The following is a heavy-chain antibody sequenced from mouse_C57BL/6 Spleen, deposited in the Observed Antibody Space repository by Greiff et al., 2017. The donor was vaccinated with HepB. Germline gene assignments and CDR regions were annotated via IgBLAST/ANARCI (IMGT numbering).Heavy chain of an antibody. CDR3: TRGHYYGSSYYAMDY. CDR1: GFTFNTYA. CDR2: IRSKSSNYAT. Sequence: EVQLVESGGGLVQPKGSLKLSCAASGFTFNTYAMHWVRQAPGKGLEWVARIRSKSSNYATYYADSVKDRFTISRDDSQSMLYLQMNNLKTEDTAMYYCTRGHYYGSSYYAMDYWGQGTSVTVSS. J-gene: IGHJ4*01. V-gene: IGHV10-3*01. D-gene: IGHD1-1*01.